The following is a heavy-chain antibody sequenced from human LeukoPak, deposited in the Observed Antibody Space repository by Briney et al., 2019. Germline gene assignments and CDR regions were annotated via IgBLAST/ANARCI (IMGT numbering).Heavy chain of an antibody. CDR3: ARWRAGGSDY. D-gene: IGHD3-16*01. CDR1: GYTFTGYY. CDR2: MNPNSGNT. J-gene: IGHJ4*02. Sequence: ASVKVSCKASGYTFTGYYMHWVRQAPGQGLEWMGWMNPNSGNTGYAQKFQGRVTMTRNTSISTAYMELSSLRSEDTAVYYCARWRAGGSDYWGQGTLVTVSS. V-gene: IGHV1-8*02.